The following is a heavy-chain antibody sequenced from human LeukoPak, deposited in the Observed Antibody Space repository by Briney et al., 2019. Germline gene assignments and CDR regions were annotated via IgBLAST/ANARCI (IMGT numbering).Heavy chain of an antibody. CDR1: GGSISSNSYY. CDR3: ARLNKPGWFDP. CDR2: IFYTGST. V-gene: IGHV4-39*01. J-gene: IGHJ5*02. D-gene: IGHD1-14*01. Sequence: SETLSLTCTVSGGSISSNSYYWAWIRQPPGKGLEWIANIFYTGSTYYNASLKSRVTISVDTSKNQFSLRLSSVTATDTSVYYCARLNKPGWFDPWGQGTLVTVSS.